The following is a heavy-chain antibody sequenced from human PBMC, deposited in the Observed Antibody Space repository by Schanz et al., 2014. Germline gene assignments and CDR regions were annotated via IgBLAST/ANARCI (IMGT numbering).Heavy chain of an antibody. CDR2: ISDSGTYT. J-gene: IGHJ4*02. CDR1: TSIFNHAW. V-gene: IGHV3-11*05. CDR3: AASSGWHPSTDY. D-gene: IGHD6-19*01. Sequence: VQLVASGGGLVQPGGSLRLSCAASTSIFNHAWMTWIRQAPGKGLEWLSYISDSGTYTNYADSVKGRFTISRDNAKSSLYLQMNSLRVEDTAVYYCAASSGWHPSTDYWGQGTLVTVSS.